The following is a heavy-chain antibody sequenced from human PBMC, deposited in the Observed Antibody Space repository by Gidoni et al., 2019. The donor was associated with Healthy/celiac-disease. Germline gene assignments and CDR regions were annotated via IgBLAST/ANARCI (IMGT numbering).Heavy chain of an antibody. D-gene: IGHD3-10*01. J-gene: IGHJ4*02. CDR2: ISYDGSDK. Sequence: QVQLVESGGGVVQPGRSLRLSCAASGFTFSSYGMHWVRQAPGKGLEWVAVISYDGSDKYYADSVKGRFTISRDNSKNTLYLQMNSLRAEDTAVYYCAKESITMVRGVSTNYFDYWGQGTLVTVSS. V-gene: IGHV3-30*18. CDR1: GFTFSSYG. CDR3: AKESITMVRGVSTNYFDY.